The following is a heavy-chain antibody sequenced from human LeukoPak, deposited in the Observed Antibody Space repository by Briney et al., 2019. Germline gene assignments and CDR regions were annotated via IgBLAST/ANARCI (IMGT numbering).Heavy chain of an antibody. CDR2: IYHSGST. Sequence: SETLSLTCAVSGGSISSSNWWSWVRQPPGKGLEWIGEIYHSGSTNYNPSLKSRVTISVDKSKNQFSLKLSSVTAADTAVYYCARRVLWFGELSDAFDIWGQGTMVTVSS. D-gene: IGHD3-10*01. V-gene: IGHV4-4*02. CDR3: ARRVLWFGELSDAFDI. CDR1: GGSISSSNW. J-gene: IGHJ3*02.